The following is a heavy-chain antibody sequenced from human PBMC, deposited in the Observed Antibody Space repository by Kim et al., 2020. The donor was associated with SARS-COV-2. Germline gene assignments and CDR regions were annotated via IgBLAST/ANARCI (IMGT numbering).Heavy chain of an antibody. CDR1: GFTFSNYA. J-gene: IGHJ4*02. Sequence: GGSLRLSCAASGFTFSNYAMTWGRQVPGKGLEWVSAISGSGGSTYYADSVKGRFTISRDNSKNTLYLQMNSLRAEDTAVYYCAKDEVTMVRGVMPIWGQGTLVTVSS. V-gene: IGHV3-23*01. D-gene: IGHD3-10*01. CDR2: ISGSGGST. CDR3: AKDEVTMVRGVMPI.